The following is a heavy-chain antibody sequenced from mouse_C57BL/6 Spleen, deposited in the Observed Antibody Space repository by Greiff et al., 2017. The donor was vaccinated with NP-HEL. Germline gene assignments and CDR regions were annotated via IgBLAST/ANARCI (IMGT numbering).Heavy chain of an antibody. Sequence: QVQLQQPGAELVRPGSSVKLSCKASGYTFTSYWMDWVKQRPGQGLEWIGNIYPSDSETHYNQKFKDKATLTVDKSSSTAYMQLSSLTSEDSAVYYCARSHYYGTFDYWGQGTTLTVSS. V-gene: IGHV1-61*01. CDR3: ARSHYYGTFDY. J-gene: IGHJ2*01. D-gene: IGHD1-1*01. CDR2: IYPSDSET. CDR1: GYTFTSYW.